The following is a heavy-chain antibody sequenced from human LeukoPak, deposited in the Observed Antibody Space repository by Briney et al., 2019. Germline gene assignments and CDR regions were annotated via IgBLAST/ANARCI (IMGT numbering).Heavy chain of an antibody. Sequence: SETLSLTCTVSGYSISSGYYWGWIRQPPGKGLEWIGSIYHSGSTYYNPSLKSRVTISVDTSKNQFSLKLSSVTAADTAVYYCARPLLSYSYGSSWFDPWGQGTLVTVSS. D-gene: IGHD5-18*01. CDR1: GYSISSGYY. J-gene: IGHJ5*02. V-gene: IGHV4-38-2*02. CDR3: ARPLLSYSYGSSWFDP. CDR2: IYHSGST.